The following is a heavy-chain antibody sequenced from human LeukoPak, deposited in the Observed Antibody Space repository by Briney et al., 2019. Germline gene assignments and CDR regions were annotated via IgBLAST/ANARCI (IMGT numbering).Heavy chain of an antibody. CDR1: GFTFSDYY. J-gene: IGHJ4*02. CDR3: AREGGFGELEVDY. CDR2: ISSGGSSI. D-gene: IGHD3-10*01. V-gene: IGHV3-11*01. Sequence: AGGSLRLSCAASGFTFSDYYMSWIRQAPGKGLEWISYISSGGSSIYYADSVKGRFTISRDNAKNSLSLQMNSLRAEDTAVYYCAREGGFGELEVDYWGQGTLVTVSS.